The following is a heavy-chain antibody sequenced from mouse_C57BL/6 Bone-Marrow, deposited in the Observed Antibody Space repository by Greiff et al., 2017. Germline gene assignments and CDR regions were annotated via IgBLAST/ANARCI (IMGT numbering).Heavy chain of an antibody. D-gene: IGHD1-1*01. CDR3: ERVKFAGSGGDWYFDM. CDR1: GYTFTSYD. V-gene: IGHV1-85*01. J-gene: IGHJ1*01. CDR2: IYPRDGST. Sequence: QVQLQQSGPELVKPGASVKLSCKASGYTFTSYDINWVKQRPGQGLEWIGWIYPRDGSTKYNEKFKGKATLTVDTSSSTAYMGLHSLTSEDSAVYFCERVKFAGSGGDWYFDMWGAGTTVTVSS.